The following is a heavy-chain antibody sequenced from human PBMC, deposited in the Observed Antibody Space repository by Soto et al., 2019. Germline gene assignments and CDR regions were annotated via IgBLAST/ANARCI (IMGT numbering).Heavy chain of an antibody. CDR1: SGSISSSNW. V-gene: IGHV4-4*02. J-gene: IGHJ4*02. CDR2: IYHSGST. CDR3: ARGGTGSYDTLTGSSIDY. D-gene: IGHD3-9*01. Sequence: SETLSLTCAVSSGSISSSNWWSWVRQPPGKGLEWIGEIYHSGSTNYNPSLKSRVTISVDKSKNQFSLKLSSVTAADTAVYYCARGGTGSYDTLTGSSIDYWGQGTLVTVSS.